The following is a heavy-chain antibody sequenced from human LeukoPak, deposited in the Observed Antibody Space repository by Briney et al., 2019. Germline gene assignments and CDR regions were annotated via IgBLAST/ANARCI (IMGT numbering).Heavy chain of an antibody. CDR3: VRASYYYDSSGPGVY. Sequence: ASVKVSCKASGYTFTGYYMHWVRQAPGQGLEWMGWINPNSGGTNYAQKFQGRVTMTRDTSISTAYMELSRLRSDDTAVYYCVRASYYYDSSGPGVYWGQGTLVTVSS. V-gene: IGHV1-2*02. CDR2: INPNSGGT. CDR1: GYTFTGYY. J-gene: IGHJ4*02. D-gene: IGHD3-22*01.